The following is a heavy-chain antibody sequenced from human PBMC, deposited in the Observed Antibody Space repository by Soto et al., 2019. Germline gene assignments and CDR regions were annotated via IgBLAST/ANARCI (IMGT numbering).Heavy chain of an antibody. D-gene: IGHD2-15*01. CDR3: LIYRSGIVY. CDR1: GYSCTGNS. Sequence: QVHLVQSGAEVKKPGASVRVSCKASGYSCTGNSMHWVRQAPGQGLEWMGWVNPNSGGTNYAPRFRGWVTITRDTSVSTAYMDLNRLKSDDTAVYYCLIYRSGIVYWGQGTLVTVSS. V-gene: IGHV1-2*04. CDR2: VNPNSGGT. J-gene: IGHJ1*01.